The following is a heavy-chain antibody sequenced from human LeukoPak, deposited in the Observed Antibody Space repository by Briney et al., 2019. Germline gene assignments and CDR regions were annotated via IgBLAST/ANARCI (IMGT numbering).Heavy chain of an antibody. D-gene: IGHD6-19*01. J-gene: IGHJ5*02. Sequence: GGSLRLSCAASGFTFNNYDMSWVRQAPGKGLEWVSTISGSGDNTYYADSVKGRFTISRDNSKNTLYLQMNSLRAEDTALYYCAKVVYSSGWPGWFDPWGQGTLVTVSS. CDR3: AKVVYSSGWPGWFDP. CDR1: GFTFNNYD. V-gene: IGHV3-23*01. CDR2: ISGSGDNT.